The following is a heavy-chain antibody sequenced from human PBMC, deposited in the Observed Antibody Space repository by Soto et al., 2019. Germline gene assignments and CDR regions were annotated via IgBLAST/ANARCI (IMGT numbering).Heavy chain of an antibody. CDR2: IKTKTDGGTT. J-gene: IGHJ6*02. CDR1: GFTFSNAW. Sequence: EVQLVESGGGLVKPGGSLRLSCAASGFTFSNAWMSWVRQAPGKGLEWVGRIKTKTDGGTTDYAAPVKGRFTISRDVSKNTLYLQINSLTTEDTAVYYCTTGVTSRGMDVWGQGITVTVSS. D-gene: IGHD2-21*02. CDR3: TTGVTSRGMDV. V-gene: IGHV3-15*01.